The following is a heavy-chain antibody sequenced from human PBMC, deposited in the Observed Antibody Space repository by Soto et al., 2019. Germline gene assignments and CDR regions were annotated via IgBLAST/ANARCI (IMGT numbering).Heavy chain of an antibody. D-gene: IGHD3-22*01. CDR3: ARVGSASMIVVVIADY. CDR1: GFTFGDYA. J-gene: IGHJ4*02. Sequence: GSLRLSCTTSGFTFGDYAMSWFRQAPGKGLEWVGFIRSKAYGGTTQYAASVKGRFTISRDDSKSIAYLQMNSLKTEDTAVYYCARVGSASMIVVVIADYWGQGTLVTVSS. V-gene: IGHV3-49*03. CDR2: IRSKAYGGTT.